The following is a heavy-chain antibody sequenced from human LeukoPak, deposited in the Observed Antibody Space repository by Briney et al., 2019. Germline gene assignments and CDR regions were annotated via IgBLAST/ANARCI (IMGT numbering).Heavy chain of an antibody. Sequence: ASVKVSCKASGYTFAKYAIHWVRQAPGQRLEWMGWINAGNGNTRYSQRFQGGVTITRDTSASTAYMELSSLRSEDTAVYYCARSILVVPVASHYNYGVDVWGQGATVTVFS. CDR3: ARSILVVPVASHYNYGVDV. D-gene: IGHD2-2*01. CDR1: GYTFAKYA. V-gene: IGHV1-3*01. J-gene: IGHJ6*02. CDR2: INAGNGNT.